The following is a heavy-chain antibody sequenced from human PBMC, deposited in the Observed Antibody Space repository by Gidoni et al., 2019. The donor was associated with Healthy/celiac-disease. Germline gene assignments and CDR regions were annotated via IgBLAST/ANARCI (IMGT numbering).Heavy chain of an antibody. J-gene: IGHJ5*02. CDR1: GGAFSRYA. V-gene: IGHV1-69*01. D-gene: IGHD3-22*01. CDR2: VIPIFGTA. CDR3: ASTYAYYYDRGWFDP. Sequence: QVQLVQSGAEVKKPGSAVKGSGKASGGAFSRYAISWVRQARGQRLEWMGGVIPIFGTANYAQKFQGRVTITADESTSTAYMELSSLRSEDTAVYYCASTYAYYYDRGWFDPWGQGTLVTVSS.